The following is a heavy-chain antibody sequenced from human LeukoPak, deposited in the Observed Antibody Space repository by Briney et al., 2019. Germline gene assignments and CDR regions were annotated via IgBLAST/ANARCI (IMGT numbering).Heavy chain of an antibody. J-gene: IGHJ6*02. CDR2: IYYSGST. Sequence: SQTLSLTCTVSGGSISSGGYYWSWLRQHPGKGLEWIGYIYYSGSTYYNPSVKSRVTISVDTSKNQFSLKLSSVTAADTAVYYCARDRVREAAADPYYYYGMDVWGQGTTVTVSS. V-gene: IGHV4-31*03. CDR1: GGSISSGGYY. D-gene: IGHD6-13*01. CDR3: ARDRVREAAADPYYYYGMDV.